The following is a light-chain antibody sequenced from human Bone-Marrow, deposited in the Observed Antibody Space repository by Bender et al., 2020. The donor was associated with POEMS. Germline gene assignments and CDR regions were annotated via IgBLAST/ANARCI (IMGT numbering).Light chain of an antibody. CDR1: SSDVGGYNF. CDR2: EVS. V-gene: IGLV2-8*01. CDR3: CSYGGSSNVV. J-gene: IGLJ2*01. Sequence: QSALTQPPSASGSPGQSVTISCTGTSSDVGGYNFVSWYQQYPGKAPKLMIYEVSKRPSGVSNRFSGSKSGNTASLTISGLQAEDEADYYCCSYGGSSNVVFGGGTKLTVL.